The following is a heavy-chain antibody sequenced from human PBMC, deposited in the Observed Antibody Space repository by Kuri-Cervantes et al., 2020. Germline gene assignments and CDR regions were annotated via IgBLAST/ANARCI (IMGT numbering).Heavy chain of an antibody. CDR2: ISGSGGST. V-gene: IGHV3-23*01. J-gene: IGHJ4*02. CDR3: TTSVDY. Sequence: GESLKISCAASGFTFSSYAMSWVRQAPGKGLEWVSAISGSGGSTYYADSVKGRFTISRDNSKNTLYLQMNSLKTEDTAVYYCTTSVDYWGQGTLVTVSS. D-gene: IGHD1-14*01. CDR1: GFTFSSYA.